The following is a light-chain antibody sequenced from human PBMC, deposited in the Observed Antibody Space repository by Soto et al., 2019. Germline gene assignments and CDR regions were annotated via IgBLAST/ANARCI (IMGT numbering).Light chain of an antibody. CDR3: QQYSNWPPYT. Sequence: EIVLTQSPATLSLSPGERATLSCRASQSVSSYLAWYQQKPGQAPRLLIYDASNRATGIPARFSGSGSVTDFTLTISSLEPEDFAVYYCQQYSNWPPYTFGQGTKLEI. V-gene: IGKV3-11*01. CDR2: DAS. CDR1: QSVSSY. J-gene: IGKJ2*01.